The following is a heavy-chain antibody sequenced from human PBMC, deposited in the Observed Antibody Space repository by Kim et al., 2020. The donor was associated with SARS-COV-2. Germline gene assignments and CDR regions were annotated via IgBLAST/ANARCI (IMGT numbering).Heavy chain of an antibody. V-gene: IGHV3-9*01. CDR1: GFTFGDYA. CDR2: ISWDSGTI. D-gene: IGHD2-2*02. Sequence: GGSLRLSCAASGFTFGDYAMHWVRQPPGKGLEWVSGISWDSGTIDHADSVKGRFTISRDNAKNSLYLQMSSLRAEDTAFYYCAKDGCSSTRCYTNFWGQGTLVTVSS. CDR3: AKDGCSSTRCYTNF. J-gene: IGHJ4*02.